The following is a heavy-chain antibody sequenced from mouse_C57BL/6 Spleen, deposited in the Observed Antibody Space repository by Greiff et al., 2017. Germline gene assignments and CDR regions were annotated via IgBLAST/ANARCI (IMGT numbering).Heavy chain of an antibody. Sequence: VMLVESGAELVKPGASVKISCKASGYAFSSYWMNWVKQRPGKGLEWIGQIYPGDGDTNYNGKFKGKATLTADKSSSTAYMQLSSLTSEDSAVYFCARKEVYYDYGDAMDYWGQGTSVTVSS. CDR2: IYPGDGDT. J-gene: IGHJ4*01. CDR1: GYAFSSYW. V-gene: IGHV1-80*01. D-gene: IGHD2-4*01. CDR3: ARKEVYYDYGDAMDY.